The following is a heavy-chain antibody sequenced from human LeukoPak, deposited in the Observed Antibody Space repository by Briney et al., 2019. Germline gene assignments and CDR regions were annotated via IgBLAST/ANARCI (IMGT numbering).Heavy chain of an antibody. Sequence: ASVKVSCKASGYTFTSYSISWVRQAPGQELEWMGWISAYNGNTNYAQKLQGRVTMTTDTSTSTAYMELRSLRSDDTAVYYCARLVVVPAAIQNYYYMDVWGKGTTVTVSS. CDR3: ARLVVVPAAIQNYYYMDV. CDR2: ISAYNGNT. V-gene: IGHV1-18*01. CDR1: GYTFTSYS. D-gene: IGHD2-2*02. J-gene: IGHJ6*03.